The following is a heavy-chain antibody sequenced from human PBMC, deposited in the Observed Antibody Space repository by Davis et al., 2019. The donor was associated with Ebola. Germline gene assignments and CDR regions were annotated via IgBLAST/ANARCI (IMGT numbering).Heavy chain of an antibody. CDR1: GGSFSSHP. V-gene: IGHV1-46*01. J-gene: IGHJ3*02. CDR3: AREGGRYYDSSGYVFDI. D-gene: IGHD3-22*01. Sequence: ASVKVSCKTSGGSFSSHPISWVRQAPGQGLEWMGIINPITGGTSYAQNFQVRVNMTRDTSTSTVYMELSSPRSEDTAVYYCAREGGRYYDSSGYVFDIWGQGTMVKVSS. CDR2: INPITGGT.